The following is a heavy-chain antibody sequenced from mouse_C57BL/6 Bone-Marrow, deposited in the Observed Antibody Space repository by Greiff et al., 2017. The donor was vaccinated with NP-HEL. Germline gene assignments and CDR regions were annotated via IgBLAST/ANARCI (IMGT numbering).Heavy chain of an antibody. CDR1: GFTFSDYY. Sequence: EVMLVESGGGLVQPGGSLKLSCAASGFTFSDYYMYWVRQTPEKRLEWVAYISNGGGSTYYPDTVKGRFTISRDNAKNTLHLQMSRLKSEDTAMYYCARRESNFWYFDVWGTGTTVTVSS. V-gene: IGHV5-12*01. CDR2: ISNGGGST. CDR3: ARRESNFWYFDV. J-gene: IGHJ1*03. D-gene: IGHD2-5*01.